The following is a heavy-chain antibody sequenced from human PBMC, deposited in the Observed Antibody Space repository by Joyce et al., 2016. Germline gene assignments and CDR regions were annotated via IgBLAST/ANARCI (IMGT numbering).Heavy chain of an antibody. D-gene: IGHD5-12*01. CDR2: IYWDDDK. CDR1: GFSLSTRGVG. V-gene: IGHV2-5*02. CDR3: AHRPNSGYDPSAFDF. J-gene: IGHJ4*02. Sequence: QITLKESGPTLVKPTQTLTLTCAFSGFSLSTRGVGVGWTRQPPGKALEWLALIYWDDDKRYSPSLKSRLTITKDTSRNQVVLTMTNMDPVDTATYYCAHRPNSGYDPSAFDFWGQGTLVTVSS.